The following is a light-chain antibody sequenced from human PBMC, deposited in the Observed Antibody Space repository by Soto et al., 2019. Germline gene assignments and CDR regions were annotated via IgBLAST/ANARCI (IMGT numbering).Light chain of an antibody. CDR1: SSDVGAYNY. J-gene: IGLJ2*01. CDR2: DVS. V-gene: IGLV2-14*03. CDR3: SSYTSSRIRV. Sequence: QSVLTQPASVSGSPGQSITISCTGTSSDVGAYNYVSWYQHHPGKAPKLMIYDVSNRPSGVSNRFSGSKSGNTASLTISGLQAEAEADYYCSSYTSSRIRVFGGGTKLTVL.